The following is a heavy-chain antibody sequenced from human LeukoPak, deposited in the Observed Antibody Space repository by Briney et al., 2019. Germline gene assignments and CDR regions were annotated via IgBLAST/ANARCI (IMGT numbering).Heavy chain of an antibody. D-gene: IGHD7-27*01. V-gene: IGHV3-7*01. CDR1: GFTFSIYW. CDR3: ARDDLQLPLGY. CDR2: IKQDGSEK. J-gene: IGHJ4*02. Sequence: GGSLRLSCAASGFTFSIYWMSWVRQAPGKGLEWVANIKQDGSEKSYVGSLKGRFTISRDNAKNSLYLQMNSLRAEDAAVYYCARDDLQLPLGYWGQGTLVTVSS.